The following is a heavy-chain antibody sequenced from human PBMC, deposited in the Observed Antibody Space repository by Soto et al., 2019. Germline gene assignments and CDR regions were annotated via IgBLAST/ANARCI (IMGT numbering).Heavy chain of an antibody. CDR3: TRGYGDYVRDY. J-gene: IGHJ4*02. V-gene: IGHV3-73*01. Sequence: EVQLVESGGGLVQPGGSLKLSCAVSGFTFSGSAMHWVRQASGKGLEWVGRIRSKSNSYATAYAASVKGRFTISRDDSKNTAYLQMNSLKNEATAVYYCTRGYGDYVRDYWGQGTLVTVSS. CDR2: IRSKSNSYAT. D-gene: IGHD4-17*01. CDR1: GFTFSGSA.